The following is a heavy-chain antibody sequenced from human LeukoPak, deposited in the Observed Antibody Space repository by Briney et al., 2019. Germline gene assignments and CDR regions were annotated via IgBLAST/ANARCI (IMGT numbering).Heavy chain of an antibody. D-gene: IGHD1-7*01. V-gene: IGHV4-34*01. CDR2: INHSGGT. CDR1: GGSISSYY. J-gene: IGHJ5*02. Sequence: SETLSLTCTVSGGSISSYYWSWIRQPPGKGLEWIGEINHSGGTNYNPSLKSRVTISVDTSKNQFSLKLSSVTAADTAVYYCARGPPLGYNWNYGGWFDPWGQGTLVTVSS. CDR3: ARGPPLGYNWNYGGWFDP.